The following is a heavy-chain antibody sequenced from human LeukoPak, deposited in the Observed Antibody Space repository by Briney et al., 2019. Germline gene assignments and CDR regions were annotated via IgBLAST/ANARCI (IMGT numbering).Heavy chain of an antibody. D-gene: IGHD2-15*01. CDR2: IKHDGSVK. CDR3: ARRTLPVVVAAFDY. CDR1: GFTFSSYA. Sequence: PGGSLRLSCAASGFTFSSYAMSWVRQTPGKGLEWVANIKHDGSVKEYADSVKGRFTISRDNAKNSLFLQMNSLRGEDTAVYYCARRTLPVVVAAFDYWGQGTLVTVSS. V-gene: IGHV3-7*01. J-gene: IGHJ4*02.